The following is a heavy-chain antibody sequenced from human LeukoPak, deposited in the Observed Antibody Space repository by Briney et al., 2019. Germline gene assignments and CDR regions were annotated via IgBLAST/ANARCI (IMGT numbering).Heavy chain of an antibody. Sequence: PGGSLRLSCAASGFTFSSYWMHWVRQAPGKGLVWVSRINSDGSSITYADSVKGRFTISRDNAMNTLYLQMNSLRAEDTAVYYCALKVNYYGSGSYQTDAFDIWGQGTMVTVSS. CDR2: INSDGSSI. CDR1: GFTFSSYW. CDR3: ALKVNYYGSGSYQTDAFDI. J-gene: IGHJ3*02. D-gene: IGHD3-10*01. V-gene: IGHV3-74*01.